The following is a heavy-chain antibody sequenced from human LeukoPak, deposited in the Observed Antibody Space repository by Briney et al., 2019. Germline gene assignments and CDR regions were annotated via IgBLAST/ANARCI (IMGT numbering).Heavy chain of an antibody. CDR3: ARDLNDYYSYYYDY. J-gene: IGHJ4*02. CDR1: GFTFNIYS. Sequence: GGSLRLSCAASGFTFNIYSMNWVRQAPGKGLEWVSSISSSSSYIYYADSVKGRFTISRDNAKNSLYLQMNSLRAEDSAVYYCARDLNDYYSYYYDYWGQGTLVTVSS. D-gene: IGHD3-22*01. V-gene: IGHV3-21*01. CDR2: ISSSSSYI.